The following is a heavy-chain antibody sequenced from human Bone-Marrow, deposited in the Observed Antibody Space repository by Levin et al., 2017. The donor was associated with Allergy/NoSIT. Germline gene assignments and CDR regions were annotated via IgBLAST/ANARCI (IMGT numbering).Heavy chain of an antibody. Sequence: SETLSLTCTVSGGSISSYYWSWIRQPPGKGLEWIGYIYYSGSTNYNPSLKSRVTISVDTSKNQFSLKLSSVTAADTAVYYCASRRVQLERPWYDYGMDVWGQGTTVTVSS. CDR2: IYYSGST. J-gene: IGHJ6*02. V-gene: IGHV4-59*01. CDR1: GGSISSYY. D-gene: IGHD1-1*01. CDR3: ASRRVQLERPWYDYGMDV.